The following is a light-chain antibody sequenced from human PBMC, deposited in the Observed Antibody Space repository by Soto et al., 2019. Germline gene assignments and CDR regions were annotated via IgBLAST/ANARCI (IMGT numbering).Light chain of an antibody. V-gene: IGLV2-8*01. CDR1: SSDVGGDNS. CDR2: EVS. CDR3: SSYAGSNNYV. Sequence: QSALTQPPTASGSPGQSVTISCTGTSSDVGGDNSVSWYQHHPGKAPKLMIYEVSKRPSGVPDRFSGSKSANTASLTVSGLQAEDEADYYCSSYAGSNNYVFGTGTKLTVL. J-gene: IGLJ1*01.